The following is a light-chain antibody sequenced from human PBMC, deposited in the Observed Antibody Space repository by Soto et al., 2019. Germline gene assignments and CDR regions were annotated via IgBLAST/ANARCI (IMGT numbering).Light chain of an antibody. CDR2: GAS. Sequence: EIVLTQSPGTLSLSPGERATLSCRASQSVSSSYLAWYQQKPGQAPRLLISGASSRAIGIPDRFSGSGSGTDFTLTISRLEPEDFAIYYCQQYGNSPITFGQGTRLEIK. CDR3: QQYGNSPIT. J-gene: IGKJ5*01. CDR1: QSVSSSY. V-gene: IGKV3-20*01.